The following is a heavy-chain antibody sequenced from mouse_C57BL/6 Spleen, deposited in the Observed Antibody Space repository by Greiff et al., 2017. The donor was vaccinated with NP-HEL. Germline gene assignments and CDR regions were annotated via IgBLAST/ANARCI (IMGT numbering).Heavy chain of an antibody. V-gene: IGHV1-62-2*01. D-gene: IGHD1-1*01. CDR2: FYPGSGSI. CDR1: GYTFTEYT. Sequence: VQLKESGAELVKPGASVKLSCKASGYTFTEYTIHWVKQRSGQGLEWIGWFYPGSGSIKYNEKFKDKATLTADKSSSAVYMELSRLTSEDSAVYFCARHEGGYYYGSSPYWYFDVWGTGTTVTVSS. CDR3: ARHEGGYYYGSSPYWYFDV. J-gene: IGHJ1*03.